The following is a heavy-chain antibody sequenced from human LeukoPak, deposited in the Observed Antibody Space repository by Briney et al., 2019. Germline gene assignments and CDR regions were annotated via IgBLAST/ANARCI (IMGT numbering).Heavy chain of an antibody. CDR3: ARVAVGGTRAFDI. CDR1: GFTFTNYW. D-gene: IGHD6-19*01. CDR2: VLTDGSRI. J-gene: IGHJ3*02. V-gene: IGHV3-74*01. Sequence: GGSLRLSCAASGFTFTNYWMHWVRQAPGKGLVWVSRVLTDGSRISYAASVKGRFTISRDNAKKPPYLEMDSLRAEDTAVYYCARVAVGGTRAFDIWGQGTTVTVSS.